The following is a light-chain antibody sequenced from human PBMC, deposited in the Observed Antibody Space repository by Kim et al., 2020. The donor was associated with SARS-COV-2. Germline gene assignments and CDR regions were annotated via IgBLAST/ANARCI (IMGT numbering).Light chain of an antibody. CDR1: QSISSN. V-gene: IGKV3-15*01. J-gene: IGKJ1*01. CDR2: DAS. CDR3: KQYNNRPPWT. Sequence: STGERATLSRMASQSISSNLAWYQQRPGQAHSLLIYDASTRATAIPARFSGRGSGTEFTLTISSLQSEDLAVYYCKQYNNRPPWTFCQGTKVDIK.